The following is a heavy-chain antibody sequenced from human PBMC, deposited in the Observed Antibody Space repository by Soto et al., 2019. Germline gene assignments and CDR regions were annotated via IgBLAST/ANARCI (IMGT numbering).Heavy chain of an antibody. D-gene: IGHD1-26*01. CDR3: ATPSDGWELPDY. Sequence: QLQLQESGPGLVKPSETLSLTCTVSGGSISSSNYYWGWIRQPPGKGLEWIGSIYYSGRTYYNPSLKSRVTISVDTSKNQFSLKLSSVTATDTAVYYCATPSDGWELPDYWGQGTLVTVSS. V-gene: IGHV4-39*01. J-gene: IGHJ4*02. CDR2: IYYSGRT. CDR1: GGSISSSNYY.